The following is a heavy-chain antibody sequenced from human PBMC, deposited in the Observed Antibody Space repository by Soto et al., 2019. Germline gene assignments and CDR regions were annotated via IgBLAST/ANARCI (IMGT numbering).Heavy chain of an antibody. CDR3: ARGHLRDANYYYYGMDV. V-gene: IGHV3-13*01. Sequence: GGSLRLSCAASGFTFSSYDMHWVRQATGKGLEWVSAIGTAGDTYYPGSVKGRFTISRENAKNSLYLQMNSLRAGDTAVYYCARGHLRDANYYYYGMDVWGQGTTVTV. J-gene: IGHJ6*02. CDR2: IGTAGDT. CDR1: GFTFSSYD. D-gene: IGHD3-16*01.